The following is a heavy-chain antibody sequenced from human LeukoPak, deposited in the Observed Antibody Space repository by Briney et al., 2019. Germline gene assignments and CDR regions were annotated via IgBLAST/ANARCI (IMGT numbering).Heavy chain of an antibody. CDR2: ISYDGSNK. CDR1: GFTFSSYA. Sequence: GGSLRLSCAASGFTFSSYAMHWVRQAPGKGLEWVAVISYDGSNKYYADSVKGRFTISRDNSKNTLYLQMNSLRAEDTAVYYCARDGSSWPIEGWFDPWGQGTLVTVSS. D-gene: IGHD6-13*01. CDR3: ARDGSSWPIEGWFDP. J-gene: IGHJ5*02. V-gene: IGHV3-30*04.